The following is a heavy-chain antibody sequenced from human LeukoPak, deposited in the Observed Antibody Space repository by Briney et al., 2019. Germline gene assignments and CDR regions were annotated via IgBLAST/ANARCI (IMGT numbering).Heavy chain of an antibody. V-gene: IGHV1-69*06. J-gene: IGHJ6*03. D-gene: IGHD4-11*01. Sequence: SVKVSCKASGGTFSSYAISWVRQAPGQGLEWMGGIIPIFGTANYAQKFQGRVTITADKSTSTAYMELSSLRSEDTGVYYCARAQSHYYYYYMDVWGKGTTVTVSS. CDR1: GGTFSSYA. CDR3: ARAQSHYYYYYMDV. CDR2: IIPIFGTA.